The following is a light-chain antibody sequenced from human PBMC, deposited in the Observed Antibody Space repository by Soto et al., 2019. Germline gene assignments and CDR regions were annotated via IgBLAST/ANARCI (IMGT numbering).Light chain of an antibody. Sequence: DIQMTQSPSTLSASVGDRVTITCRASQSISSWLAWYQQKPGKAPMLLIYDASSLESGVPSRFSGSGSGTEFTLTISSLQPDDFATYYCQQYNSYWVTFGQGTRLEIK. J-gene: IGKJ5*01. V-gene: IGKV1-5*01. CDR3: QQYNSYWVT. CDR2: DAS. CDR1: QSISSW.